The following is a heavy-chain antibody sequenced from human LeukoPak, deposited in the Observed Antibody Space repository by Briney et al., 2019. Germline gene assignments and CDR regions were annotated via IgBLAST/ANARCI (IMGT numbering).Heavy chain of an antibody. CDR3: AGDTPPGGDYYFDY. Sequence: PGGSLSLSCAASGFSLSTYGMHWVPQAPGKGLEWVALIWNAGTNTYYADSVKGRFTISRDNSKNTLYLQMNSLRAEDTAVYYSAGDTPPGGDYYFDYWGQGTLVIVSS. CDR2: IWNAGTNT. V-gene: IGHV3-33*01. J-gene: IGHJ4*02. CDR1: GFSLSTYG. D-gene: IGHD3-16*01.